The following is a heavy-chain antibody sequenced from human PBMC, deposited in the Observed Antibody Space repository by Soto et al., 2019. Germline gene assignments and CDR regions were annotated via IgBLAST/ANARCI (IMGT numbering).Heavy chain of an antibody. Sequence: TLSLTCAVYGGSFSGYYWSWIRQPPGKGLEWIGEINHSGSTNYNPSLKSRVTISVDTSKNQFSLKLSLVTAADTAVYYCARGNYDFWSGYFRPPLRFDYWGQGTLVTVSS. J-gene: IGHJ4*02. CDR1: GGSFSGYY. CDR2: INHSGST. V-gene: IGHV4-34*01. CDR3: ARGNYDFWSGYFRPPLRFDY. D-gene: IGHD3-3*01.